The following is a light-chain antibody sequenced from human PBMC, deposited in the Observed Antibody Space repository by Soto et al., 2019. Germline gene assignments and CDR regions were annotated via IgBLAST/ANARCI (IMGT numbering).Light chain of an antibody. V-gene: IGKV1-39*01. CDR2: TAS. J-gene: IGKJ5*01. Sequence: IQLTQSASSLPASVGDRVTITCRASQGISSYLAWYQQKPGKAPNLLIYTASSLHIGVPSRFSGSGSGTDFTLTIRSLQQADFVAYYCRQRYSTLPTFGQGTLLEIK. CDR3: RQRYSTLPT. CDR1: QGISSY.